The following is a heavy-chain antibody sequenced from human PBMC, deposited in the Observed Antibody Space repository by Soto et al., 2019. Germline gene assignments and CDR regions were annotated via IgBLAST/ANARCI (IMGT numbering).Heavy chain of an antibody. J-gene: IGHJ3*02. CDR2: IRSKANSYAT. D-gene: IGHD4-17*01. CDR3: TTMTNDAFDI. V-gene: IGHV3-73*01. CDR1: GFTFSGSA. Sequence: GGSLRLSCAASGFTFSGSAMHWVRQASGKGLEWVGRIRSKANSYATAYAASVKGRFTISRDDSKNTAYLQMNSLKTEDTAVYYCTTMTNDAFDIWGQGTMVTVSS.